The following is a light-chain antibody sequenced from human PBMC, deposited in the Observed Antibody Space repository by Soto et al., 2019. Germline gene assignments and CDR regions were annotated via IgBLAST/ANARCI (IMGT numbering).Light chain of an antibody. CDR2: DVS. J-gene: IGLJ1*01. CDR1: SSDVGGYNY. V-gene: IGLV2-14*01. Sequence: QSVLTQPASVSGSPGQSITISCTGTSSDVGGYNYVSWYQQLPGKAPKLVIYDVSYRPSGVSNRFSGSKSGDTASLTISGLQAEDEADYYCSSYTGSTSYVFGTGTKVTVL. CDR3: SSYTGSTSYV.